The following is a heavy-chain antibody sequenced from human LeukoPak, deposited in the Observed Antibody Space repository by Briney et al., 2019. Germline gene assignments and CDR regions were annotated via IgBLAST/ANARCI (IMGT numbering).Heavy chain of an antibody. D-gene: IGHD6-19*01. CDR3: ARESPAVAWHPLDY. CDR2: IYSGGST. V-gene: IGHV3-53*01. Sequence: GGSLRLSCAASGFTVSSNYMSWVRQAPGEGLGWVSVIYSGGSTYYADSVKGRFTISRDNSKNTLYLQMNSLRAEDTAVYYCARESPAVAWHPLDYWGQGTLVTVSS. J-gene: IGHJ4*02. CDR1: GFTVSSNY.